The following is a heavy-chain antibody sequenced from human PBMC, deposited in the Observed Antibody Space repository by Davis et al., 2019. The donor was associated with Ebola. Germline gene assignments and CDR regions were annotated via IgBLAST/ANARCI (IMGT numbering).Heavy chain of an antibody. CDR1: GYTFTSYG. V-gene: IGHV1-18*01. D-gene: IGHD1-7*01. CDR2: ISAYNGNT. Sequence: AASVKVSCKASGYTFTSYGISWVRQAPGQGLEWMGWISAYNGNTSYAQKLQGRVTMTTDTSTSTAYMELRSLRSDDTAVYYCARHNWNYDVLDYWGQGTLVTVSS. J-gene: IGHJ4*02. CDR3: ARHNWNYDVLDY.